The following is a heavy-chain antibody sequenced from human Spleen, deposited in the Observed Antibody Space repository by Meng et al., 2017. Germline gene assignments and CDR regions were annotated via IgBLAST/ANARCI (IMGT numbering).Heavy chain of an antibody. CDR2: ITAGNGNT. D-gene: IGHD1-7*01. J-gene: IGHJ6*02. CDR3: ARARAGYDWNYAGAMDV. CDR1: GYTFTTYS. V-gene: IGHV1-3*01. Sequence: ASVKVSCKASGYTFTTYSMHWVRQAPGQRPEWMGWITAGNGNTKYSQKFQGRVTITWDTSASTAYMELSSLRSEDTAVYYCARARAGYDWNYAGAMDVWGQGTTVTVSS.